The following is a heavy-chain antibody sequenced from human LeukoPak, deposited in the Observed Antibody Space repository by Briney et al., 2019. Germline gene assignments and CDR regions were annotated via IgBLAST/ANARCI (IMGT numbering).Heavy chain of an antibody. J-gene: IGHJ4*02. CDR3: ARGCGGGVCYRPNFDN. CDR1: GYTFTNYG. V-gene: IGHV1-46*01. Sequence: GASVKVSCKASGYTFTNYGLSWVRQAPGQGLEWMGIINPSGGSTSYAQKFQGRVTMTRDMSTRTVYMELSSLRSEDTAVYYCARGCGGGVCYRPNFDNWGQGTLVTVSS. D-gene: IGHD2-21*02. CDR2: INPSGGST.